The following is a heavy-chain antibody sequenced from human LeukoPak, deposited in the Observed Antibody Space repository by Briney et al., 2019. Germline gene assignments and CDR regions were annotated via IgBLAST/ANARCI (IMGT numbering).Heavy chain of an antibody. CDR1: GGSFSGYY. J-gene: IGHJ4*02. V-gene: IGHV4-34*01. Sequence: PSETLALTCAVYGGSFSGYYWSWIRQPPGKGLEWIGEINHSGSTNYNPSLKSRVTISVDTSKNQFSLKLSSVTAADTAVYYCARHRRNLNEDRFREGEPNFDYWGQGTLVTVSS. D-gene: IGHD1-14*01. CDR3: ARHRRNLNEDRFREGEPNFDY. CDR2: INHSGST.